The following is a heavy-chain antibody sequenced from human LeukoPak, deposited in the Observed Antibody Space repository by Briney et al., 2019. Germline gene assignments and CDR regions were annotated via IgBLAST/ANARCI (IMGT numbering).Heavy chain of an antibody. CDR2: IYYSGST. CDR3: ARTSDSSGYYYLFDY. J-gene: IGHJ4*02. Sequence: PSETLSLTCTVPSGSISGYYWSWIRQPPGKGLDWIGYIYYSGSTKYSPSLKSRVTISVDTSKNQFSLKMSSVTAADTAVYYCARTSDSSGYYYLFDYWGQGTLVTVSS. CDR1: SGSISGYY. V-gene: IGHV4-59*01. D-gene: IGHD3-22*01.